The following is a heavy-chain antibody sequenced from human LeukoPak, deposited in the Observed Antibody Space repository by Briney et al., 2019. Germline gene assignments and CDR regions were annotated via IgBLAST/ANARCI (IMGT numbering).Heavy chain of an antibody. V-gene: IGHV4-59*01. CDR3: ARGGLRWLQYSYYYMDV. Sequence: PSETLPLTCTVSGGSISSYYWSWIRQPPGKGLEWIGYIYYSGSTNYNPSLKSRVTISVDTSKNQFSLKLSSVTAADTAVYYCARGGLRWLQYSYYYMDVWGKGTTVTVSS. J-gene: IGHJ6*03. D-gene: IGHD5-24*01. CDR2: IYYSGST. CDR1: GGSISSYY.